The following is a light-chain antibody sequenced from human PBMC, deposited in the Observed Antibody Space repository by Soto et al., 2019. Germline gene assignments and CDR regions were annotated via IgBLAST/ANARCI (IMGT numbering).Light chain of an antibody. V-gene: IGKV1-33*01. J-gene: IGKJ3*01. CDR2: DAS. Sequence: DIQMTQSPSSLSASVGDRVTITCQASEDISNYLNCYQQKPGKAPKLLIYDASNLETGVPSRFSGNGSGTDFTFTITSLQPEDIAAYYCQQYDNLPTFGPGTKVDIK. CDR1: EDISNY. CDR3: QQYDNLPT.